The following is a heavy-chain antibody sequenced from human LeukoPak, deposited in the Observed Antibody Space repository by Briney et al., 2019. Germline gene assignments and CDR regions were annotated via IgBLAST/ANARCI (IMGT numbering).Heavy chain of an antibody. Sequence: SETLSLTCTVSGGSISSSSYYWGWIRQPPGKGLEWIGSIYYSGSTYYNPSLKSRVTISVDTSKNQFSLKLSSVTSADTAVYYCASWDIVATGFFGYWGQGTLVTVSS. V-gene: IGHV4-39*07. D-gene: IGHD5-12*01. CDR2: IYYSGST. CDR1: GGSISSSSYY. CDR3: ASWDIVATGFFGY. J-gene: IGHJ4*02.